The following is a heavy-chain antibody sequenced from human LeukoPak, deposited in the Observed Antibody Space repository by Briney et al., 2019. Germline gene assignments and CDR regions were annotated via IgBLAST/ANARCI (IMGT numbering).Heavy chain of an antibody. Sequence: PSQTLSLTCTVSGGSISSCSYYWSWIRQPAGKGREWIGCIYTSGSTNYNPSLKSRVTISVDTSKNQFSLKLSSVTAADTAVYYCAVYSGYGRSDYWGQGTLVTVSS. J-gene: IGHJ4*02. V-gene: IGHV4-61*02. CDR2: IYTSGST. CDR1: GGSISSCSYY. D-gene: IGHD5-12*01. CDR3: AVYSGYGRSDY.